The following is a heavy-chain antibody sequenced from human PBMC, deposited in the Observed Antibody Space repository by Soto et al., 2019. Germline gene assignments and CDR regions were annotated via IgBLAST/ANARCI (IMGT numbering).Heavy chain of an antibody. V-gene: IGHV4-31*03. Sequence: PSETLSLTCSVSGDSISSGGYYWNWIRQHPGKGLEWIGYIYYSGSTHYNPSLKSRITLSVDTSKNQFSLRLSSVTAADTAVYYCARGAYGSGSYYTIFDNWGQGALVTVSS. J-gene: IGHJ4*02. D-gene: IGHD3-10*01. CDR3: ARGAYGSGSYYTIFDN. CDR2: IYYSGST. CDR1: GDSISSGGYY.